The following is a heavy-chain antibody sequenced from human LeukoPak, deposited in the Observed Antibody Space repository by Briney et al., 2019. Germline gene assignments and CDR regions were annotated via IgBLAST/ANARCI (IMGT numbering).Heavy chain of an antibody. J-gene: IGHJ6*03. CDR3: AREIGYSYGRYYYYYMDV. Sequence: GGSLRLSCAASGFTFSSYAMSWVRQAPGKGLEWVANIKQDGSEKYYVDSVKGRFTISRDNAKNSLYLQMNSLRAEDTAVYYCAREIGYSYGRYYYYYMDVWGKGTTVTVSS. D-gene: IGHD5-18*01. CDR1: GFTFSSYA. CDR2: IKQDGSEK. V-gene: IGHV3-7*01.